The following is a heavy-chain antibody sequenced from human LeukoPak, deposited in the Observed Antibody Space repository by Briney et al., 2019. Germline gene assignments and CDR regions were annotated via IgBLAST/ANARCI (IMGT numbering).Heavy chain of an antibody. V-gene: IGHV3-11*06. J-gene: IGHJ4*02. D-gene: IGHD1-14*01. CDR2: ISSSSSYT. CDR1: GFTFSDYY. CDR3: ARVNLGANDY. Sequence: PGGSLRLSCAASGFTFSDYYMSWIRQAPGKGLEWVSYISSSSSYTNYADSVKGRFTISRDNAKKSLYLQMNSLRDEDTAVYNCARVNLGANDYWGQGTLVTVSS.